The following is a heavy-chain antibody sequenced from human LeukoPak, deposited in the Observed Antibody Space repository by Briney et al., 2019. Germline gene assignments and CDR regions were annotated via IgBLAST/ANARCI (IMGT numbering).Heavy chain of an antibody. CDR3: ARAGYYDSSGYLNWFDP. CDR1: GYTFTSYG. D-gene: IGHD3-22*01. V-gene: IGHV1-18*03. CDR2: ISAYNGNT. J-gene: IGHJ5*02. Sequence: ASVKVSCKASGYTFTSYGISWVRQAPGQGLEWMGWISAYNGNTNYAQKLQGRVTMTTDTSTSTAYMELRSLRSDDMAVYYCARAGYYDSSGYLNWFDPWGQGTLVTVSS.